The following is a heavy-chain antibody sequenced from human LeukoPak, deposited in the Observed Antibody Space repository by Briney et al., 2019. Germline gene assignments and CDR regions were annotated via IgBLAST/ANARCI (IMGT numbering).Heavy chain of an antibody. Sequence: GESLKISCKVSGYSFTTYWIGWVRQMPGKGLEWMGIMYPGDSYNKYSPSFQGQVTFSVDKSISTAYLQWSSLKASDTAMYYCARHIGMGAISDWGQGTLVSVSS. CDR3: ARHIGMGAISD. V-gene: IGHV5-51*01. J-gene: IGHJ4*02. D-gene: IGHD1-26*01. CDR1: GYSFTTYW. CDR2: MYPGDSYN.